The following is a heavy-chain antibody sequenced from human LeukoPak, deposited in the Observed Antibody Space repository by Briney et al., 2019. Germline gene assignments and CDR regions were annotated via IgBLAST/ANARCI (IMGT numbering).Heavy chain of an antibody. CDR1: GFTFSSYE. D-gene: IGHD3-10*01. V-gene: IGHV3-23*01. J-gene: IGHJ5*01. Sequence: PGGSLRLSCAASGFTFSSYEMNWVRQAPGRGLGWVSAITSSGDTTFYADSVRGRFTISRDNSKNTLYLQMSSLRAEDTAVFYCAKDRPNYFGSNGHYYRRNGDSWGQGTLVTVSS. CDR3: AKDRPNYFGSNGHYYRRNGDS. CDR2: ITSSGDTT.